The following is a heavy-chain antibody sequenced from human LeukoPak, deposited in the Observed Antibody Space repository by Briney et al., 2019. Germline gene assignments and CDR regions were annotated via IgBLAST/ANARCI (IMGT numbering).Heavy chain of an antibody. J-gene: IGHJ6*03. CDR1: GFTFSSYW. CDR2: IKQDGSEK. D-gene: IGHD5-18*01. Sequence: GGSLRLSCAASGFTFSSYWMSWVRQAPGKGLEWVANIKQDGSEKYYVDSVKGRFTISRDNAKSSLYLQMNSLRAEDTAVYYCARDPPYYSYGYHYYMDVWGKGTTVTVSS. V-gene: IGHV3-7*01. CDR3: ARDPPYYSYGYHYYMDV.